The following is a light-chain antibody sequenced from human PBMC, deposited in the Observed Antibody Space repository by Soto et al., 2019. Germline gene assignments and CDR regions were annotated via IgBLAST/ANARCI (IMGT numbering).Light chain of an antibody. J-gene: IGLJ3*02. CDR2: GNR. Sequence: QSVLTQPPSASGTPGQRFTISCSGSTSNIGAGYDVHWYQQLPGAAPKLVIFGNRNRPSGVPERFSGSKSGTSASLAITGLQAEDEADYYCQAYDYSLTASVFGGGTKLTVL. CDR1: TSNIGAGYD. V-gene: IGLV1-40*01. CDR3: QAYDYSLTASV.